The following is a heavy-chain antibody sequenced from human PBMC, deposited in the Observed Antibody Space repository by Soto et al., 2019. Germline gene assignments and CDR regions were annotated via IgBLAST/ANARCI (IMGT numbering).Heavy chain of an antibody. CDR1: GFTFSSYA. J-gene: IGHJ4*02. CDR3: AKDLRGYSYGFPPESDY. Sequence: GGSLRLSCAASGFTFSSYAMSWVRQAPGKGLEWVSAISGSGGSTYYADSVKGRFTISRDNSKNTLYLQMNSLRAEDTAVYYCAKDLRGYSYGFPPESDYWGQGTLVTVSS. D-gene: IGHD5-18*01. CDR2: ISGSGGST. V-gene: IGHV3-23*01.